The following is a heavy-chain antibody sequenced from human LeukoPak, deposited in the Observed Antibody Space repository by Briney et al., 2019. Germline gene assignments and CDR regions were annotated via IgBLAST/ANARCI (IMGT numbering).Heavy chain of an antibody. J-gene: IGHJ4*02. D-gene: IGHD3-3*01. CDR1: GGSISSGGYY. CDR2: IYHSGST. Sequence: SETLSLTCTVSGGSISSGGYYWSWIRQPPGKGLEWIGYIYHSGSTYYNPSLKSRVTISVDRSKNQFSLKLSSVAAADTAVYYCARGVSVDFWSGYSYYFDYWGQGTLVTVSS. V-gene: IGHV4-30-2*01. CDR3: ARGVSVDFWSGYSYYFDY.